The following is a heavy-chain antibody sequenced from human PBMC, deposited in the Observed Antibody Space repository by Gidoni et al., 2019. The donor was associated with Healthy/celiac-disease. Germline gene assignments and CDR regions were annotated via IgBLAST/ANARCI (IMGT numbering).Heavy chain of an antibody. CDR2: IYTSGST. V-gene: IGHV4-61*02. Sequence: QVQLQESGPGLVKPSQTLSLACTVSGGSIRSGSYYWSWIRQPAGKGLEWIGRIYTSGSTNYNPSLKSRVTISVDTSKNQFSLKLSSVTAADTAVYYCARGEENSSCYDAFDIWGQGTMVTVSS. D-gene: IGHD3-22*01. CDR1: GGSIRSGSYY. CDR3: ARGEENSSCYDAFDI. J-gene: IGHJ3*02.